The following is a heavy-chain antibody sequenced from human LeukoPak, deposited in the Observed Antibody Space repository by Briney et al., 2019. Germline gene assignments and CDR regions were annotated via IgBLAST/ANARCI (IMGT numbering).Heavy chain of an antibody. CDR3: ARDATQYLRYGYFDS. D-gene: IGHD3-9*01. CDR2: IKSKTDGGAT. CDR1: GFTFSNAW. V-gene: IGHV3-15*01. Sequence: GGSLRLSCAASGFTFSNAWMSWVRQAPGKGLEWVGRIKSKTDGGATDYAAPVKGRFTISRDDSKNTLYLQMNSLKTEDTAVYYCARDATQYLRYGYFDSWGQGILVTVSS. J-gene: IGHJ4*02.